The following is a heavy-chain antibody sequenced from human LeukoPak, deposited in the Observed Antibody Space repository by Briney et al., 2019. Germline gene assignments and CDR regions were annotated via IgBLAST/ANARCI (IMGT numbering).Heavy chain of an antibody. CDR2: IYYSGST. CDR3: ARATVDDAFDI. CDR1: GGSISSYY. D-gene: IGHD4-11*01. J-gene: IGHJ3*02. V-gene: IGHV4-59*01. Sequence: SETLSLTCTVSGGSISSYYWSWIRQPPGKGLGWIGYIYYSGSTNYNPSLKSRVTISVDTSKNQFSLKLSSVTAADTAVYYCARATVDDAFDIWGQGTMVTVSS.